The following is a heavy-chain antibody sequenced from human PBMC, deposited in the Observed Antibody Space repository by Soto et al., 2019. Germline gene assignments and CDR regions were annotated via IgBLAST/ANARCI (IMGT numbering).Heavy chain of an antibody. J-gene: IGHJ4*02. CDR2: IYYSGST. Sequence: SETLSLTCTVSGASISTYYGSWIRQPPGKGLEWIGYIYYSGSTNYNPSLKSRVTISVDTSKNQFSLKLSSVTAADTAVYYCARSRGGYFDYWGQGTLVTVSS. CDR3: ARSRGGYFDY. V-gene: IGHV4-59*01. CDR1: GASISTYY. D-gene: IGHD3-22*01.